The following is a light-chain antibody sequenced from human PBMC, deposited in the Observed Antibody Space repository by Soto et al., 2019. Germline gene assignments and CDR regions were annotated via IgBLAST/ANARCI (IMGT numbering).Light chain of an antibody. CDR1: SSNIGAGYD. CDR3: QSYDSGSASDV. Sequence: QSVLTQAPSVSGAPGQRVTISCTGSSSNIGAGYDVHWYQHLPGTAPKLLIYGNTNRPSGVPDRFSGSKSGTSASLAIAGLQAEDEADYYCQSYDSGSASDVFGTGTKVTVL. CDR2: GNT. J-gene: IGLJ1*01. V-gene: IGLV1-40*01.